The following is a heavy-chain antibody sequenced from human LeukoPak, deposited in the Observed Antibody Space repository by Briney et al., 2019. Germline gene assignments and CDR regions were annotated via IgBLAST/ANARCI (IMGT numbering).Heavy chain of an antibody. CDR3: VKAPTVAGSYGWFDP. Sequence: SETLSLTCTVSGGSITSGNNYWNRIRQSPGKGLEWIGFIYSGGRTNYNPFLRSRVVISADASKNQISLRVESMTAADTAVYYCVKAPTVAGSYGWFDPWGQGTLVTVSS. CDR1: GGSITSGNNY. CDR2: IYSGGRT. D-gene: IGHD5-18*01. J-gene: IGHJ5*02. V-gene: IGHV4-30-4*01.